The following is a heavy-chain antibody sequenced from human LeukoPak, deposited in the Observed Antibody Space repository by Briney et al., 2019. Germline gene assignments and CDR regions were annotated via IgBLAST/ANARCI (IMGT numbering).Heavy chain of an antibody. V-gene: IGHV4-30-2*01. Sequence: SETLSLTCAVSGGSISSGGYSWSWIRQPPGKGLEWIGYIYHSGSTYYNPSPKSRVTISVDRSKNQFSLKLSSVTAADTAVYYCARARSSGGSCYWFDPWGQGTLVTVSS. CDR3: ARARSSGGSCYWFDP. J-gene: IGHJ5*02. CDR1: GGSISSGGYS. CDR2: IYHSGST. D-gene: IGHD2-15*01.